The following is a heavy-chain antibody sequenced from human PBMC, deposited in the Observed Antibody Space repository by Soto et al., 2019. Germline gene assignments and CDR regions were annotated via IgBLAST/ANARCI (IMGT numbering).Heavy chain of an antibody. CDR3: ARAIEPFHSSSSKYYYYGMDV. CDR2: IIPIFGTA. Sequence: GASVKVSCKAPGGTFSSYAISWVRQAPGQGLEWMGGIIPIFGTANYAQKFQGRVTITADESTSTAYMELSSLRSEDTAVYYCARAIEPFHSSSSKYYYYGMDVWGQGTTVTVSS. V-gene: IGHV1-69*13. CDR1: GGTFSSYA. D-gene: IGHD6-6*01. J-gene: IGHJ6*02.